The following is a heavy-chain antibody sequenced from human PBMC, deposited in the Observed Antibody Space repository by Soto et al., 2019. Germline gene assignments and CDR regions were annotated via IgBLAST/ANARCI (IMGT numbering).Heavy chain of an antibody. Sequence: ASVKVSCKASGYTFTIYDINWVRQATGEGLEWMGWMNPNSGNTGYAQKFQGRVTMTTNTSISTAYMELSSLRSEDTAIYYCGRGRYDGTYYFDSWGQGTLVTVSS. CDR3: GRGRYDGTYYFDS. D-gene: IGHD3-16*02. CDR1: GYTFTIYD. CDR2: MNPNSGNT. J-gene: IGHJ4*01. V-gene: IGHV1-8*01.